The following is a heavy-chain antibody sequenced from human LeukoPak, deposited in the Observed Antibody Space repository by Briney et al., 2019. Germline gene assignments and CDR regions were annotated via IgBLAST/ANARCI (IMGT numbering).Heavy chain of an antibody. D-gene: IGHD1-26*01. J-gene: IGHJ4*02. CDR1: GFTFSSYE. CDR3: ARMYSGSYNLDY. V-gene: IGHV3-48*03. Sequence: GGSLRLSCAASGFTFSSYEIIWVRQAPGKGLEWVSYISRRGTTRYYADSVKGRFTISRDNAKNSLYLQMNSLRAEDTAVYYCARMYSGSYNLDYWGQGTLVTVSS. CDR2: ISRRGTTR.